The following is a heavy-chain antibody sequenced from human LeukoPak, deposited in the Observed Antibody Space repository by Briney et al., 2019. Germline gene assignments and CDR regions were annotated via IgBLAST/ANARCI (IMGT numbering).Heavy chain of an antibody. V-gene: IGHV3-73*01. D-gene: IGHD6-13*01. CDR1: GISLSGSA. CDR3: ARRPGVSAAGNIIDGDSTQY. CDR2: IRSKANKYAT. Sequence: GGSLRLSCAASGISLSGSAIHWVRQASGKGLEWVGRIRSKANKYATSYGESVKGRFTISRDDSKNTAYLQMNSLKTEDTAVYYCARRPGVSAAGNIIDGDSTQYWGQGTLVTVSS. J-gene: IGHJ4*02.